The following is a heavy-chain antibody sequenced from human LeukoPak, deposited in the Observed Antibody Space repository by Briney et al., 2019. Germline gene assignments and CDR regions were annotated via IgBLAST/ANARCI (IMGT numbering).Heavy chain of an antibody. D-gene: IGHD6-19*01. Sequence: SETLSLTCTVSGGSISSSSYYWGWIRQPPGKGLEWIGSIYYSGSTYYNPSLKSRVTISVDTSKNQFSLKLSSVTAADTAVYYCARVSSSGWYPRGYFDYWGQGTLVTVSS. CDR1: GGSISSSSYY. CDR2: IYYSGST. V-gene: IGHV4-39*07. CDR3: ARVSSSGWYPRGYFDY. J-gene: IGHJ4*02.